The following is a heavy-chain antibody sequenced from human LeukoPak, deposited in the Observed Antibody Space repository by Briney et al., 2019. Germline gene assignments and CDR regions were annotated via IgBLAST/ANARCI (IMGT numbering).Heavy chain of an antibody. J-gene: IGHJ4*02. CDR3: ARVSGGQQLGDLDY. D-gene: IGHD6-13*01. CDR2: INWNGGTT. CDR1: GFTFDDYG. Sequence: GGSLRLSCAASGFTFDDYGMSWVRQGPGKRLEWVSGINWNGGTTSYADSVKGRFTISRDNAKNSLYVQMNSLRAEDTALYYCARVSGGQQLGDLDYWGQGTLVTVSS. V-gene: IGHV3-20*04.